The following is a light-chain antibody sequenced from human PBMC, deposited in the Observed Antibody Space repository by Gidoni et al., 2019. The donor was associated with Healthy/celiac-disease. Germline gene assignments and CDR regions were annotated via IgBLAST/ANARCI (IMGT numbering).Light chain of an antibody. CDR3: QQYYSTPRT. CDR1: QSVLYSSNNKNY. Sequence: DIVMTQSPHSLAVSLGERATINCKSSQSVLYSSNNKNYLAWYQQKPGQPPKLLIYWASTRESGVPERFSGRGSGTDFTLTISSLQAEDVAVYYCQQYYSTPRTFGQGTKVEIK. V-gene: IGKV4-1*01. J-gene: IGKJ1*01. CDR2: WAS.